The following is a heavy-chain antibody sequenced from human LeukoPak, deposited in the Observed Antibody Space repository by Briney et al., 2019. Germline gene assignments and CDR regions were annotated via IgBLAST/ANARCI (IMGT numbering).Heavy chain of an antibody. D-gene: IGHD4-17*01. J-gene: IGHJ4*02. CDR3: ARKRSDYGDSDYFDS. CDR1: GGSVRSYY. V-gene: IGHV4-59*02. CDR2: IYHSGST. Sequence: SETLSLTCSVSGGSVRSYYWSWIRQPPGKGLEWIGYIYHSGSTNYNPSLKSRVTISVDTSKNQFSLKLSSLTAADTAVYYCARKRSDYGDSDYFDSWGQGTLVSVSS.